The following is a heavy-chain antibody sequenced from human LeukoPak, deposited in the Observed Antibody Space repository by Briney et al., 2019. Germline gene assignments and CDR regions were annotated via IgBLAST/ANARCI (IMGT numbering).Heavy chain of an antibody. J-gene: IGHJ6*02. CDR2: IYYSGST. D-gene: IGHD2-2*01. CDR3: ARHQAVVPAAMGFGYYYGMDV. V-gene: IGHV4-59*08. Sequence: PPETLSLTCTVSGGSISSYYWSWIRQPPEKGLEWIGYIYYSGSTNYNPSLKSRVTISVDTSKNQFSLKLSSVTAADTAVYYCARHQAVVPAAMGFGYYYGMDVWGQGTTVTVSS. CDR1: GGSISSYY.